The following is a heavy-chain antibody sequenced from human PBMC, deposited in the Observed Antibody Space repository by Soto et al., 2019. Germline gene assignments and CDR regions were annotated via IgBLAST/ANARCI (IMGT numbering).Heavy chain of an antibody. CDR2: ISGSGGST. CDR3: AKDRFGIAAAGSNWFDP. D-gene: IGHD6-13*01. Sequence: GGSLRLSCAASGFTFSSYAMSWVRQAPGKGLEWVSAISGSGGSTYYADSVKGRFTISRDNSKNTLYLQMNSLRAEDTAVYYCAKDRFGIAAAGSNWFDPWGQGTLVTVSS. J-gene: IGHJ5*02. CDR1: GFTFSSYA. V-gene: IGHV3-23*01.